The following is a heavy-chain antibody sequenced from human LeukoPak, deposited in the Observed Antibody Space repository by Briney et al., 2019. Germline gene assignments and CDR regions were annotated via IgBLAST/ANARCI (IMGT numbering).Heavy chain of an antibody. J-gene: IGHJ6*03. D-gene: IGHD3-3*01. V-gene: IGHV3-48*04. Sequence: PGGSLRLSCAASGFTFSSYSMNWVRQAPGKGLECVSYISSSSSTIYYADSVKGRFTISRDNAKNTLYLQMNSLRAEDTAVYYCARVGTWYNGVVTSFLLLWGYYMDVWGKGTTVTVSS. CDR2: ISSSSSTI. CDR1: GFTFSSYS. CDR3: ARVGTWYNGVVTSFLLLWGYYMDV.